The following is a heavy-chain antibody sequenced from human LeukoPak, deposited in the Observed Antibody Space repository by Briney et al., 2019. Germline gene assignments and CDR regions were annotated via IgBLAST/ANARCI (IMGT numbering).Heavy chain of an antibody. CDR3: ARGPNGDYIGAFDI. CDR1: GFTLRNYA. CDR2: IRGSGVGT. J-gene: IGHJ3*02. V-gene: IGHV3-23*01. Sequence: PGGSLRLSCAASGFTLRNYAMMWLRQAPGKGPEWVSAIRGSGVGTDYVDSVRGRFTISRDNSKNTLYLQMNRLRAEDTAVYCCARGPNGDYIGAFDILGQGTMVTVSS. D-gene: IGHD4-17*01.